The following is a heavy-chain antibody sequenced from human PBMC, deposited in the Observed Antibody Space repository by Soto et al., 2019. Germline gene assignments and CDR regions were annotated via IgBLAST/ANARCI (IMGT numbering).Heavy chain of an antibody. CDR3: TTIPRNRYGYPFDC. CDR2: IRSGRYGGTA. D-gene: IGHD5-18*01. Sequence: EKQLVESGGCLVNPGRSLRLSCTGSGFTFGDFAMSWFRQTPGKGLECVGFIRSGRYGGTADYAASVKGRFTISRDDSKSVAYLQMNSLKSEDTGLYYCTTIPRNRYGYPFDCWGQGTLVTVSS. CDR1: GFTFGDFA. J-gene: IGHJ4*02. V-gene: IGHV3-49*05.